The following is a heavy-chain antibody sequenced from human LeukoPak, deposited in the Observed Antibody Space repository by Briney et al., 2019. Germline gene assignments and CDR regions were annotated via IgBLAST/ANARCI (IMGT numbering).Heavy chain of an antibody. D-gene: IGHD5-12*01. CDR3: ARVIGYSGYDAFDY. CDR2: IYYSGST. Sequence: SETLCLTCTVSGGSIGSYYWSWIRQPPGKGLEWIGYIYYSGSTNYNPSLKSRVTISVDTSKNQFSLKLSSVTAADTAVYYCARVIGYSGYDAFDYWGQGTLVTVSS. J-gene: IGHJ4*02. CDR1: GGSIGSYY. V-gene: IGHV4-59*01.